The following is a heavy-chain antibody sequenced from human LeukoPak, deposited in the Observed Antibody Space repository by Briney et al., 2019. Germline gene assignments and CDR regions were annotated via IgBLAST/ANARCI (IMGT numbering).Heavy chain of an antibody. J-gene: IGHJ6*03. CDR3: ARDFGGWLPYYYYYMDV. CDR1: GGSTSNYY. Sequence: SETLSLTCTVSGGSTSNYYWSWIRQPPGKGLEWIGYIYITGTTNYNPSLKSRVTISVDTSKNQFSLKLSSVTAADTAVYYCARDFGGWLPYYYYYMDVWGKGTTVTVSS. D-gene: IGHD6-19*01. V-gene: IGHV4-4*08. CDR2: IYITGTT.